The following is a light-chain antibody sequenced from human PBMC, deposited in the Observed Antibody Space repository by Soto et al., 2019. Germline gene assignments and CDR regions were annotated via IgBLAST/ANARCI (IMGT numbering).Light chain of an antibody. J-gene: IGKJ5*01. CDR1: QDISNY. Sequence: DIQMTQSPSSLSASVGDRLTITCQASQDISNYLNWYQQKPGKAPKLLISDASILETGVPSRFSGSGSGTDFTFTISNLQPEDIATYYCQQYVDTPITFGQGTRLDIK. CDR2: DAS. CDR3: QQYVDTPIT. V-gene: IGKV1-33*01.